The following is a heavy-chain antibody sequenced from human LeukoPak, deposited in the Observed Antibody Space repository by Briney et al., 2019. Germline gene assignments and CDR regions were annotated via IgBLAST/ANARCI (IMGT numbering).Heavy chain of an antibody. V-gene: IGHV4-39*01. CDR1: GGSISSSSYY. CDR2: IYYSGST. CDR3: AGHVTVSHRTYCYYDGMDV. Sequence: PSETLSLTCTVSGGSISSSSYYWGWLRQPPGTGLEWVGSIYYSGSTYYNPSRKSRVTISVDTSKNQFSLKLSSVTAADTAVYYCAGHVTVSHRTYCYYDGMDVWGQGTTVTVSS. J-gene: IGHJ6*02. D-gene: IGHD4-17*01.